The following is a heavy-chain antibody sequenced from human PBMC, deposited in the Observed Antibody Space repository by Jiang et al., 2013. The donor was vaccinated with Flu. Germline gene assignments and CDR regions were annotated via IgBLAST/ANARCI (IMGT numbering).Heavy chain of an antibody. CDR1: GFTFSSYS. CDR2: ISSSSSTI. D-gene: IGHD3-10*01. V-gene: IGHV3-48*02. CDR3: ARDGPGLLWFGESTNYFDY. J-gene: IGHJ4*02. Sequence: VQLVESGGGLVQPGGSLRLSCAASGFTFSSYSMNWVRQAPGKGLEWVSYISSSSSTIYYADSVKGRFTISRDNAKNSLYLQMNSLRDEDTAVYYCARDGPGLLWFGESTNYFDYWGQGTLVTVSS.